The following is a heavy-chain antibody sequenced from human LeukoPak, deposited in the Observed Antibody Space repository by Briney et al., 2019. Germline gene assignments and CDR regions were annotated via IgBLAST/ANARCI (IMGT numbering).Heavy chain of an antibody. J-gene: IGHJ4*02. Sequence: SETLSLTCTVSGGSISSYYWSWIRQPPGKGLEWIGYIYYSGSTNYNPSLKSRVTISVDTSKNQFSLKLSSVTAADTAVYYCARKAWGRIDYWGQGTLVTVSS. CDR1: GGSISSYY. D-gene: IGHD3-16*01. CDR3: ARKAWGRIDY. V-gene: IGHV4-59*08. CDR2: IYYSGST.